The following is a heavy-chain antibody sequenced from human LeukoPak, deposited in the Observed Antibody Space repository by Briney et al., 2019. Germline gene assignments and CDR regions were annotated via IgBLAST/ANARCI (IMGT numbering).Heavy chain of an antibody. J-gene: IGHJ3*02. V-gene: IGHV3-33*08. D-gene: IGHD3-22*01. CDR2: IWYDGSNK. CDR3: ARDPPMYYYDEPGSRDAFDI. Sequence: GGSLRLSCGASGFTFTTYAMTWVRQAPGKGLEWVAVIWYDGSNKYYAESVKGRFTISRDNSKNTLHLQMNSLRAEHTAVYYCARDPPMYYYDEPGSRDAFDIWGQGTMVTVSS. CDR1: GFTFTTYA.